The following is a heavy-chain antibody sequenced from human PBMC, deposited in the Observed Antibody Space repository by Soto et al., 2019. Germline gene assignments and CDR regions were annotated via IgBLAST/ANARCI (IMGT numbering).Heavy chain of an antibody. V-gene: IGHV3-21*01. D-gene: IGHD6-13*01. CDR2: ISSSSSYI. J-gene: IGHJ4*02. CDR3: AILAAAGRLIQSTRDY. CDR1: GFTFSSYS. Sequence: SGGSLRLSCAASGFTFSSYSMNWVRQAPGKGLEWVSSISSSSSYIYYADSVKGRFTISRDNAKNSLYLQMNSLRAEDTAVYYCAILAAAGRLIQSTRDYWGQGTLVTVSS.